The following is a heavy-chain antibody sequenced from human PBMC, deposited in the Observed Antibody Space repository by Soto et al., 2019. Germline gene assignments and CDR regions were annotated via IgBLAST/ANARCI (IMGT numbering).Heavy chain of an antibody. J-gene: IGHJ4*02. CDR1: GFTFSSYA. V-gene: IGHV3-23*01. Sequence: GGSLRLSCAASGFTFSSYAMSWVRQAPGKGLEWVSVISGSGSNTYYADSVKGRFTISRDNSKNTLYLQMSSLRAEDTAVYYCVKVHGCGGDCARLLDYWGQGTLVPVSS. CDR2: ISGSGSNT. D-gene: IGHD2-21*02. CDR3: VKVHGCGGDCARLLDY.